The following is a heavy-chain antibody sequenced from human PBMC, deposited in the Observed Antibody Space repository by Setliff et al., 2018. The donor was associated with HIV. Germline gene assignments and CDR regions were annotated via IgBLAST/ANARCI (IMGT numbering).Heavy chain of an antibody. D-gene: IGHD2-8*01. J-gene: IGHJ4*02. CDR3: ATGPVCYHY. V-gene: IGHV4-39*01. CDR1: GGSINSSTYY. CDR2: FYCSGRT. Sequence: ETLSLTCTVSGGSINSSTYYWGWIRQPPGKGLEWIGSFYCSGRTYYSPSLRSRVTISVDTSKNQFSLRLSSVTAADTAVYYCATGPVCYHYWGQGTLVTVSS.